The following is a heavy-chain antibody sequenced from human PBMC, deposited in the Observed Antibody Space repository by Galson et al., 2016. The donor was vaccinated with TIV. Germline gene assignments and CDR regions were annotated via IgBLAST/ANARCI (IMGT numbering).Heavy chain of an antibody. D-gene: IGHD1-7*01. V-gene: IGHV3-15*01. CDR3: ATWDYHDNWFHP. CDR2: IKNKIDGGTT. Sequence: SLRLSCAASGFTFSNVWMNWFRQAPGMGLEWVGRIKNKIDGGTTDYGAPVKGRFTISRDDSKSTVSLQMNSLNSEDTGVYYCATWDYHDNWFHPWGQGTLVTVSS. CDR1: GFTFSNVW. J-gene: IGHJ5*02.